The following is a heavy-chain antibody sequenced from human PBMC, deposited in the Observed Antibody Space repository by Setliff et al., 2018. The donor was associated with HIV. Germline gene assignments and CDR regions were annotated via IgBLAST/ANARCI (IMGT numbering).Heavy chain of an antibody. CDR2: ISASGRTI. V-gene: IGHV3-48*04. CDR1: GFTFSAYS. D-gene: IGHD3-16*01. CDR3: ARSGGIGNYNWDV. J-gene: IGHJ6*03. Sequence: PGGSLRLSCAASGFTFSAYSMNWVRQAPGRGLEWISYISASGRTIYYADSVKGRFTISRDDAKKSLYLQMNSLGAEDTAVYYCARSGGIGNYNWDVWGKGTTVTVSS.